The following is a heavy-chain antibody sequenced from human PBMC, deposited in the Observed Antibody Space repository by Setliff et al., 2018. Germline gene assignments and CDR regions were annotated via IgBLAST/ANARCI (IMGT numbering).Heavy chain of an antibody. CDR1: GGSFTTYY. V-gene: IGHV4-59*01. CDR3: ARKYYYARSRNFDY. Sequence: PSETLSLTCTVSGGSFTTYYRGWIRQSPGKGLEWIGYIYYSGSTNYNPSLKSRVSISVDTSKNQFSLRLTSVTAADTAVYYCARKYYYARSRNFDYWGQGTLVTVSS. J-gene: IGHJ4*02. D-gene: IGHD3-22*01. CDR2: IYYSGST.